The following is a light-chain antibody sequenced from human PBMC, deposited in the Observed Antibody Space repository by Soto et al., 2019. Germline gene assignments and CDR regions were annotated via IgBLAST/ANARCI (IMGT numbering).Light chain of an antibody. CDR3: SSYTTSNTYV. CDR2: EVD. CDR1: RDDVGGYNY. J-gene: IGLJ1*01. Sequence: QSVLAQAPSASGSPGQSVTISRTRTRDDVGGYNYVSWYQQHPGKAPKLMIYEVDKRPSGVPARFSGSKSANTASLTVSGLQAEDEADYYCSSYTTSNTYVCGTGTKVTVL. V-gene: IGLV2-8*01.